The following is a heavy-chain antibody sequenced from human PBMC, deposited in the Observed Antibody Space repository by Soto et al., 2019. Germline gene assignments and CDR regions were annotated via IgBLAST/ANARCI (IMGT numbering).Heavy chain of an antibody. CDR2: IDWDDDK. CDR3: ALAIAAAGPGQFDY. CDR1: GFSLSTSGMC. V-gene: IGHV2-70*01. D-gene: IGHD6-13*01. J-gene: IGHJ4*02. Sequence: SGPTLVNPTQTLTLTCTFSGFSLSTSGMCVSWIRQPPGKALEWLALIDWDDDKYYSTSLKTRLTISKDTSKNQVVLTMTNMAPVDTSTYYCALAIAAAGPGQFDYWGQGTLVTVSS.